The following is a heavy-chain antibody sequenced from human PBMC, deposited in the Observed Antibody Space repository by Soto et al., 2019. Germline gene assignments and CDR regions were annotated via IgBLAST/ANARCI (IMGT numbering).Heavy chain of an antibody. V-gene: IGHV1-8*01. CDR1: GYTFNSND. Sequence: QVQLVQSGAEVKKPGASVKVSCKASGYTFNSNDINWVRQATGQGLEWMGWMNPNSGNTGYAQKFQGRVTMTRNTSISTAYMELSSLRSEDTAVYFCASSRVGLNDAFDIWGQGTMVTVSS. CDR3: ASSRVGLNDAFDI. J-gene: IGHJ3*02. D-gene: IGHD1-26*01. CDR2: MNPNSGNT.